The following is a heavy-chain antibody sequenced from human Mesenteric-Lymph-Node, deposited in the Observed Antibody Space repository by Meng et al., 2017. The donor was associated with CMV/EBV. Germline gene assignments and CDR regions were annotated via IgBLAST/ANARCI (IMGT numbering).Heavy chain of an antibody. CDR2: IVVGSGNT. D-gene: IGHD6-6*01. CDR3: AYSNSSRKYYYYYGLDV. CDR1: GFTFTSSS. Sequence: SVKVSCKAAGFTFTSSSVQWVRQARGQRLEWIGWIVVGSGNTRYAQKFQERVTITRDMSTSTAYMELSSLSSEDTAVYYCAYSNSSRKYYYYYGLDVWGQGTTVTVSS. V-gene: IGHV1-58*01. J-gene: IGHJ6*02.